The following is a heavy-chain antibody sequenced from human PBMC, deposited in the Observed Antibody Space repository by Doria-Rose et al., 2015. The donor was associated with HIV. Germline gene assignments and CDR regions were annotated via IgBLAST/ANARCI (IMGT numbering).Heavy chain of an antibody. Sequence: PLSLTCSVSGASVSSRGYSWNWIRQVPGKGLESLGYTYYAGTSDYSPSLKSRLNMAVDTSKNQFSLKLSFVTVADTAVYYCARMGSYRELDYWGQGARGIVSA. CDR1: GASVSSRGYS. D-gene: IGHD3-3*01. CDR3: ARMGSYRELDY. J-gene: IGHJ4*02. V-gene: IGHV4-31*03. CDR2: TYYAGTS.